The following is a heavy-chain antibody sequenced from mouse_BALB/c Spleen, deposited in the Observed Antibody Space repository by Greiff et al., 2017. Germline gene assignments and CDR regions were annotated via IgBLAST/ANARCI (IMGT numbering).Heavy chain of an antibody. Sequence: QVQLKESGAELVKPGASVKLSCKASGYTFTSYYMYWVKQRPGQGLEWIGEINPSNGGTNFNEKFKSKATLTVDKSSSTAYMQLSSLTSEDSAVYYCTRSLYAWFAYWGQGTLVTVSA. V-gene: IGHV1S81*02. CDR3: TRSLYAWFAY. CDR1: GYTFTSYY. CDR2: INPSNGGT. J-gene: IGHJ3*01. D-gene: IGHD2-14*01.